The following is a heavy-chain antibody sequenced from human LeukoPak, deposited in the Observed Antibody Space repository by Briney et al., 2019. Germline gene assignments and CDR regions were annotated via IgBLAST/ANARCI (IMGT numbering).Heavy chain of an antibody. V-gene: IGHV3-74*01. CDR1: GFNLSSYA. J-gene: IGHJ4*02. D-gene: IGHD1-26*01. CDR3: ARAQMGAPTDC. Sequence: GGSLRLSCAASGFNLSSYAMYWVRQAPGKGLVWVSRFTSDGSSTIYADSVKGRFTVSRDIAKNTLYLQMNSLRAEDTAVYYCARAQMGAPTDCWGQGTLVTVSS. CDR2: FTSDGSST.